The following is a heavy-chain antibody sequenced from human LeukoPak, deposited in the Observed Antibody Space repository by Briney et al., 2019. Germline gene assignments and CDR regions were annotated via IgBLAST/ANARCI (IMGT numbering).Heavy chain of an antibody. CDR1: GFTFSSYA. CDR2: ISGSGGST. D-gene: IGHD3-10*01. Sequence: PGGSLRLSCAASGFTFSSYAMTWVRQAPGKGLEWVSAISGSGGSTYYADSVKGRFTISRDHSKNTLYLQMNSLRAEDTALYYCAKEPGLLWSGELAYWGQGTLVTVSS. CDR3: AKEPGLLWSGELAY. J-gene: IGHJ4*02. V-gene: IGHV3-23*01.